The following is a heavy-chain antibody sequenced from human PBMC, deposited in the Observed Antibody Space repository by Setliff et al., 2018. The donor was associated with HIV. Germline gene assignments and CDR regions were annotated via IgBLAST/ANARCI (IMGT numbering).Heavy chain of an antibody. CDR1: GGSISSGSYY. CDR3: ARDGPQTYGDYERYYFDY. D-gene: IGHD4-17*01. Sequence: SETLSLTCTVSGGSISSGSYYCTWIRQPPGKGLEWIGSIYYSGSTQYNPSLKSRVTISVDTSKNQFSLKLSSVTAADTAVYYCARDGPQTYGDYERYYFDYWGQGTLVTVSS. V-gene: IGHV4-39*07. J-gene: IGHJ4*02. CDR2: IYYSGST.